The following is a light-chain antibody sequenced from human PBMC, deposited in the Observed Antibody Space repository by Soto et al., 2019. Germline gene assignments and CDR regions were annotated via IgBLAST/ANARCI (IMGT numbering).Light chain of an antibody. Sequence: DIQMTQSPSSLSASVGDRVTITCQASQDITTYLNWYQQKPGKAPKLLVYDASNLETGVPSRFSGGGSGTHFTFTISSLQPEDIATYYCQQFNNVPLTFGGGTKVEVK. V-gene: IGKV1-33*01. J-gene: IGKJ4*01. CDR3: QQFNNVPLT. CDR1: QDITTY. CDR2: DAS.